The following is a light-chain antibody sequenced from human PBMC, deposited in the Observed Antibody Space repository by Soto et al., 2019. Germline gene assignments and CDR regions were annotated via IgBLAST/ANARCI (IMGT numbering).Light chain of an antibody. CDR3: QQYGGSPPYT. CDR2: GAS. V-gene: IGKV3-20*01. J-gene: IGKJ2*01. CDR1: QSVSSSY. Sequence: EIVLTQSPGTLSLSPGERVTLSCRASQSVSSSYLAWYQQKPGQAPRLLIYGASSRATGVPARFSGSGSGTDFTLTISRLEPEDFAAYYCQQYGGSPPYTFGQGTKLEIK.